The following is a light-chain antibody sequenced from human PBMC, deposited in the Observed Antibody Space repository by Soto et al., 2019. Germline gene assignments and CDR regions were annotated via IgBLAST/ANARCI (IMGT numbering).Light chain of an antibody. CDR1: QSVSSN. J-gene: IGKJ4*01. CDR3: QQYDNWPLT. CDR2: GAS. V-gene: IGKV3D-15*01. Sequence: EIVITQSPSTLSVSPGERATLSCRASQSVSSNLGWYQQKPGQSPRLLIYGASTRATGIPVRFSGSGSGTEFTLTISSLQSEDFAIYYCQQYDNWPLTFGGGTKVDIK.